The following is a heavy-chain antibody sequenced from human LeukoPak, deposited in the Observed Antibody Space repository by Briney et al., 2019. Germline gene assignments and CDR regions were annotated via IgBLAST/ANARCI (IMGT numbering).Heavy chain of an antibody. Sequence: LTGGSLRLSCAASGFIVSSNYMSWVRQAPGKGLEWVSVIYSGGSIYYVDSVKGRFTISRDNSKNTLYLQMNSLGAEDTAVYYCARSSCPNNRCTYYLDYWGQGTLVTVSS. V-gene: IGHV3-53*01. CDR3: ARSSCPNNRCTYYLDY. CDR2: IYSGGSI. J-gene: IGHJ4*02. CDR1: GFIVSSNY. D-gene: IGHD2-8*01.